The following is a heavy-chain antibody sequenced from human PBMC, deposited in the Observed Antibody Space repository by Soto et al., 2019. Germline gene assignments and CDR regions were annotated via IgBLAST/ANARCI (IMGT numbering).Heavy chain of an antibody. CDR3: ARMVRGSNIDYYHYMDV. CDR2: ISASNGDT. V-gene: IGHV1-18*01. CDR1: GYTFTSHG. Sequence: GASVKVSCKASGYTFTSHGISWVRQAPGQGLEWMGWISASNGDTNYAQKYQGRVTVTTDTSTSTGYMELRSLRSEDTAVYYCARMVRGSNIDYYHYMDVWGEGTTVTVSS. J-gene: IGHJ6*03. D-gene: IGHD3-10*01.